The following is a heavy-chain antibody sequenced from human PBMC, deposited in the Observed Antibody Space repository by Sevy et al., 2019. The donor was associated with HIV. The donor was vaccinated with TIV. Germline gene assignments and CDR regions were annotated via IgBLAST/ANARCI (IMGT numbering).Heavy chain of an antibody. CDR2: IKQDGSEK. D-gene: IGHD3-22*01. Sequence: GGSLRLSCAASGFTFSNYWMTWVRQAPGKGLEWVANIKQDGSEKYYVDSVKGRFTISRDNAKNSLYLQMNSLRAEDTAVYYCAKDLYYDTSLFDYWGQGTLVTVSS. V-gene: IGHV3-7*01. J-gene: IGHJ4*02. CDR1: GFTFSNYW. CDR3: AKDLYYDTSLFDY.